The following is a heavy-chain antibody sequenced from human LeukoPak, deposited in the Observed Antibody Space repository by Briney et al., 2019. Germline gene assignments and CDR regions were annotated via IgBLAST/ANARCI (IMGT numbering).Heavy chain of an antibody. Sequence: ASVKVSCKASGYTFTGYYMHWVRQAPGQGLEWMGRIIPIFGTANYAQKFQGRVTITTDESTSTAYMELSSLRSEDTAVYYCARWGGEEAFDIWGQGTMVTVSS. CDR2: IIPIFGTA. J-gene: IGHJ3*02. V-gene: IGHV1-69*05. CDR1: GYTFTGYY. D-gene: IGHD3-16*01. CDR3: ARWGGEEAFDI.